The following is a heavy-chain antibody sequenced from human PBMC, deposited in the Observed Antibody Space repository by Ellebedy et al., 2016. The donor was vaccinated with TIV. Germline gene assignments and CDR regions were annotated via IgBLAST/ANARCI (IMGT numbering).Heavy chain of an antibody. J-gene: IGHJ3*02. CDR1: GGSISSSNYY. CDR2: IFYSGTT. CDR3: ARPQQLVFDAFDI. D-gene: IGHD6-13*01. V-gene: IGHV4-39*01. Sequence: SETLSLXXAVSGGSISSSNYYWGWIRQPTGKGLEWIGTIFYSGTTYYNPSLKSRVTISIDMSKNQFSLRLTSVTAADTAVYYCARPQQLVFDAFDIWGQGTMVTVSS.